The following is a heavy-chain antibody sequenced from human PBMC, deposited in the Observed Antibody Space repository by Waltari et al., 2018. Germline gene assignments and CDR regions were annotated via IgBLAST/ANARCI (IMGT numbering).Heavy chain of an antibody. CDR3: AGMDLGSSWYGRGGFFDY. CDR1: GGSISSSNW. Sequence: QVQLQESGPGLVKPSGTLSLTCAVSGGSISSSNWWSWVRQPPGKGLEWIGEIYHSGSTNYNPSLKSRVTISVDKSKNQFSLELSSVTAADTAVYYCAGMDLGSSWYGRGGFFDYWGQGTLVTVSS. CDR2: IYHSGST. J-gene: IGHJ4*02. D-gene: IGHD6-13*01. V-gene: IGHV4-4*02.